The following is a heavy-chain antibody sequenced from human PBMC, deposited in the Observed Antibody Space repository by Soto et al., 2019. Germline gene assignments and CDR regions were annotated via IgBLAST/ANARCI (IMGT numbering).Heavy chain of an antibody. CDR1: GASTVSHYH. CDR2: IFNSGTT. Sequence: LSLTCSVSGASTVSHYHWTWIRQPPGKGLEWMGYIFNSGTTFYNPSLTSRLSISMDTSGNHFSLELRSVTAADTAVYYCALALGPTTGVDYWGQGTLVTVSS. CDR3: ALALGPTTGVDY. V-gene: IGHV4-31*02. J-gene: IGHJ4*02. D-gene: IGHD1-26*01.